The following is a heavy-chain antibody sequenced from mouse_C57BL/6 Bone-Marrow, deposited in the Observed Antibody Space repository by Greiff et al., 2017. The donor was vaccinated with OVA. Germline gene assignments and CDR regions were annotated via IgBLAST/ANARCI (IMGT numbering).Heavy chain of an antibody. V-gene: IGHV5-6*01. J-gene: IGHJ2*01. D-gene: IGHD1-1*01. CDR2: ISSGGSYT. CDR1: GFTFSSYG. Sequence: DVQLVESGGDLVKPGGSLKLSCAASGFTFSSYGMSWVRQTPDKRLEWVATISSGGSYTYYPDSVKGRFTFSRDNAKNTLYLQMSSLQSEDTAMYYCARALITTVVSTFDDWGQGTTLTVSS. CDR3: ARALITTVVSTFDD.